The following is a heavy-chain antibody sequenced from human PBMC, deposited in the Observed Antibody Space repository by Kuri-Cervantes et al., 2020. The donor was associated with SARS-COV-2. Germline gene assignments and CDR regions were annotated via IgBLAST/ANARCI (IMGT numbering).Heavy chain of an antibody. Sequence: LKISCAASGFSFSSYAMSWVRQAPGKGLEWVSVISGSGTGAYYADSVKGRFTISRDNSKNTLYLQMNSLRAEDTAVYFCAKDPTATTEYYYAMDVWGQGTTVTVSS. CDR3: AKDPTATTEYYYAMDV. V-gene: IGHV3-23*01. CDR1: GFSFSSYA. J-gene: IGHJ6*02. CDR2: ISGSGTGA. D-gene: IGHD1-7*01.